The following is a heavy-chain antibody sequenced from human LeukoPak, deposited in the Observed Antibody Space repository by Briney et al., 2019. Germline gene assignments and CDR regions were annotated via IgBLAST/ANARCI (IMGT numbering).Heavy chain of an antibody. D-gene: IGHD3-10*01. V-gene: IGHV3-11*01. CDR1: GFTFSDYY. Sequence: GGSLRLSCAASGFTFSDYYMSWIRQAPGKGLEWVSYISSSGSTIYYADSVKGRFTISRDNAKNSLYLQMNSLRAEGTAVYYCARHDYYGSGSYYPASAFDYWGQGTLVTVSS. CDR3: ARHDYYGSGSYYPASAFDY. CDR2: ISSSGSTI. J-gene: IGHJ4*02.